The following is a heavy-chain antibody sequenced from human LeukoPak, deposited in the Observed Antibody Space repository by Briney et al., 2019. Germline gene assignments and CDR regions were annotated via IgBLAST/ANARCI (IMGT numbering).Heavy chain of an antibody. CDR2: ISSSSSYI. V-gene: IGHV3-21*01. D-gene: IGHD3-10*01. Sequence: GGSLRLSCAASGFTFTSYSMNWVRQAPGKGLEWVSSISSSSSYIYYADSVKGRLTISRDNAKDSLYLQMNSLRAEDTAVYYCARDYCAFSGSYWSCSYGMDVWGKGTTVTVSS. CDR1: GFTFTSYS. J-gene: IGHJ6*04. CDR3: ARDYCAFSGSYWSCSYGMDV.